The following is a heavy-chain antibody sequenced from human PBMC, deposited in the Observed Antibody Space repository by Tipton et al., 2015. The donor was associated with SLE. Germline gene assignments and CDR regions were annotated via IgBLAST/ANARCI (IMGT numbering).Heavy chain of an antibody. CDR2: IYTRGST. CDR3: AREVEGYSSAWFKGFFDV. J-gene: IGHJ1*01. D-gene: IGHD6-13*01. V-gene: IGHV4-61*09. Sequence: TLSLTCTVSGGSINSGSYYWSWIRQPAGKGLEWIGHIYTRGSTDYNPSLMRRVSISRDTSNNQFSLRLRSVTAADTAVYYCAREVEGYSSAWFKGFFDVWGQGALVSVSS. CDR1: GGSINSGSYY.